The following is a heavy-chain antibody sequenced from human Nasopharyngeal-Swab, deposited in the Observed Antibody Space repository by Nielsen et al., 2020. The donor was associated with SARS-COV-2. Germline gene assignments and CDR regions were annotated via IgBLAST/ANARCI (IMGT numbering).Heavy chain of an antibody. V-gene: IGHV3-23*01. D-gene: IGHD3-22*01. CDR2: ISGDSDST. Sequence: GGSLRLSCAASGFTFSNFAMSWVRQAPGKGLEWVSVISGDSDSTYYTDSVRGRFTTSRDNSKNTLYLQMNSLRAEDTAVYYCARKGLYDSSGYPFDPWGQGTLVTVSS. CDR1: GFTFSNFA. J-gene: IGHJ5*02. CDR3: ARKGLYDSSGYPFDP.